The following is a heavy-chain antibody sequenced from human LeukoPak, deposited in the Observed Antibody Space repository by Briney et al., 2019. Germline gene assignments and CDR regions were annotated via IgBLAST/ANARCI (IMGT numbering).Heavy chain of an antibody. Sequence: PGGSLRLSCAAPGFMFHDYAIHWGRQAPGQGLEWVSLISGDGGSTFYADSVKSRFTISRDNSKNSLYLQINSLRSDDTALYYCARESESSGWYDYCGQGTLVSVSS. V-gene: IGHV3-43*02. CDR2: ISGDGGST. J-gene: IGHJ4*02. CDR1: GFMFHDYA. CDR3: ARESESSGWYDY. D-gene: IGHD6-19*01.